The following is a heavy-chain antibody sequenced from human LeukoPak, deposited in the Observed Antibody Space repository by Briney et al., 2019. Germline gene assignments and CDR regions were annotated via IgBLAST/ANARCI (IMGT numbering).Heavy chain of an antibody. CDR3: ARDLRVSTPVGY. Sequence: GRSLRLSCAASGFTFSSYAMHWVRQAPGKGLEWVAVISYDGSNKYYADSVKGRFTISRDNSKNTLYLQMNSLRAEDTAVYYCARDLRVSTPVGYWGQGTLVTVSS. V-gene: IGHV3-30*01. CDR2: ISYDGSNK. J-gene: IGHJ4*02. D-gene: IGHD2-15*01. CDR1: GFTFSSYA.